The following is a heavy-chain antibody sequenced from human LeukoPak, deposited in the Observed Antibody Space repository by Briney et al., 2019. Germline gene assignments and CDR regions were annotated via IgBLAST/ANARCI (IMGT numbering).Heavy chain of an antibody. CDR3: TSRYCTTTNCYSFDN. CDR1: GFTFSSYE. V-gene: IGHV3-48*03. D-gene: IGHD2-2*01. Sequence: PGGSLRLSCTASGFTFSSYEMNWVRQAPGKGLEWVSYISSSGSTIYYADSVKGRFSISRDNAKNSLYLQMNSLRVEDTAVYYCTSRYCTTTNCYSFDNWGHGTLVTVSS. J-gene: IGHJ3*02. CDR2: ISSSGSTI.